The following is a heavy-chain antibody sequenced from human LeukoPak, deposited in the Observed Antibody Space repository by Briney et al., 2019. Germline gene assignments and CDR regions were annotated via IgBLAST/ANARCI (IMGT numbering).Heavy chain of an antibody. CDR1: GFTFSSYS. J-gene: IGHJ5*02. CDR2: ISFDERTK. D-gene: IGHD2-2*01. V-gene: IGHV3-30*04. CDR3: AREEVPAASNWFDP. Sequence: PGGSLRLSCAASGFTFSSYSMHWVRQAPGKGLEWVAVISFDERTKFYADSVKGRFTISRDNSKNTLYLQMNSLRGEDTAVYYCAREEVPAASNWFDPWGQGTLVTVSS.